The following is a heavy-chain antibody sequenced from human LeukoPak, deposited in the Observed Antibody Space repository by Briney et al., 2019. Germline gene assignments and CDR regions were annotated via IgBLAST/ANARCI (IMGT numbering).Heavy chain of an antibody. J-gene: IGHJ4*02. CDR1: GGSFSGYY. CDR3: ASFGSYDSSGYYYYFDY. D-gene: IGHD3-22*01. CDR2: INHSGST. V-gene: IGHV4-34*01. Sequence: SETLSLTCAVYGGSFSGYYWSWIRQPPGKGLEWIGEINHSGSTNYNPSLKGRVTISVDTSKNQFSLKLSSVTAADTAVYYCASFGSYDSSGYYYYFDYWGQGTLVTVSS.